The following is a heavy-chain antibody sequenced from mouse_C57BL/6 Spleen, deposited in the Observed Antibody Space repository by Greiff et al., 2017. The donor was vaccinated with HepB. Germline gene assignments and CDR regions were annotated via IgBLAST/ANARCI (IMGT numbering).Heavy chain of an antibody. Sequence: EVKLLESGPELVKPGDSVKISCKASGYSFTGYFMHWVMQSHGKSLEWIGRINPYNGDTFYNQKFKGKATLTVDKSSSTAHMELRSLTSEDSAVYYCARSYDYAMDYWGQGTSVTVSS. CDR1: GYSFTGYF. CDR2: INPYNGDT. CDR3: ARSYDYAMDY. V-gene: IGHV1-20*01. J-gene: IGHJ4*01. D-gene: IGHD2-14*01.